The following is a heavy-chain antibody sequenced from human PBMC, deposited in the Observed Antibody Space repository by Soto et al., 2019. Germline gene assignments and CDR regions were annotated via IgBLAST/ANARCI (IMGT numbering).Heavy chain of an antibody. Sequence: ASVKVSCKASGYTFTNYGVSWVRQAPGQGLEWMGWISAYNGDTKYSQKFQGRVTMTTDTSTSTAYMELRTLRSDDTAVYYCARLPSFSPLDYWGQVTLVTVSS. V-gene: IGHV1-18*04. CDR2: ISAYNGDT. CDR1: GYTFTNYG. CDR3: ARLPSFSPLDY. J-gene: IGHJ4*02.